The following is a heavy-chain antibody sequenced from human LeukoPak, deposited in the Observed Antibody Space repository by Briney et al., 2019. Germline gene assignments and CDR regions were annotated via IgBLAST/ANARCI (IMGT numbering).Heavy chain of an antibody. D-gene: IGHD3-10*01. Sequence: GGSLRLSCAASGFTFSDYSMNWVRQAPGKGLEWVSYISSSSSTMYYADSVKGRFTISRDNAKNSLFLLMDSLRAEDTAMYYCARARWFGEGEDYWGQGTLVTVSS. CDR3: ARARWFGEGEDY. J-gene: IGHJ4*02. CDR1: GFTFSDYS. CDR2: ISSSSSTM. V-gene: IGHV3-48*04.